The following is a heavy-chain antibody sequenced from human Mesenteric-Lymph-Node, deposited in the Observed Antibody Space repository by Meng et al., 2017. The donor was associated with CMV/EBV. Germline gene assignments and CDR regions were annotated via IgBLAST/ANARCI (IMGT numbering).Heavy chain of an antibody. D-gene: IGHD3-3*01. CDR3: AKLMEAVAPRYGVDV. J-gene: IGHJ6*02. CDR1: GFSFDDYA. CDR2: LSGLGGST. Sequence: GGSLRLSCAASGFSFDDYAMSWVRQAPGKGLEWVSALSGLGGSTYYADSVTGRFTISRDNSKNTLYLQMNSLRAEDTAVYYCAKLMEAVAPRYGVDVWGQGTTVTVSS. V-gene: IGHV3-23*01.